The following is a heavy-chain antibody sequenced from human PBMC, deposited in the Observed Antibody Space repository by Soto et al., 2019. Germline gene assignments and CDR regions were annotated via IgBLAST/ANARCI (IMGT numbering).Heavy chain of an antibody. CDR2: ISPDGSGK. D-gene: IGHD1-1*01. CDR1: GFTFSNHW. Sequence: DVQLVASGGGLVQPGGSLTLPCAVSGFTFSNHWMGWVRQTPRKGLEWVANISPDGSGKYYVDSQKGRFTISRDNAKDSLYLHMSSLGVEDTAIYYCARWIRGTPDYWGQGTLVTVSS. CDR3: ARWIRGTPDY. J-gene: IGHJ4*02. V-gene: IGHV3-7*04.